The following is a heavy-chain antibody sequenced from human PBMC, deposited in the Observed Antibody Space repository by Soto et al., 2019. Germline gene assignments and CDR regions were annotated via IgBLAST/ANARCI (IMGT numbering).Heavy chain of an antibody. V-gene: IGHV4-39*01. CDR1: SASLSSSTYY. CDR3: ASSSPFHY. CDR2: IYYSGNT. J-gene: IGHJ4*02. D-gene: IGHD6-6*01. Sequence: SETLSLTCSVSSASLSSSTYYWSWIRQPPGRGPEWIGSIYYSGNTYYKPSLKSRVSISIDTSRYQFSLKLTSVTAADTGVYYCASSSPFHYWGPGILVTVSS.